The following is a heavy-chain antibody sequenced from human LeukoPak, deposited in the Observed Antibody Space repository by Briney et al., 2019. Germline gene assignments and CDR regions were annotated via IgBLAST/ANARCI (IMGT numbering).Heavy chain of an antibody. CDR1: GFTFSSYA. CDR2: ISGSGGST. CDR3: AKDLGGSSSPFDY. D-gene: IGHD6-6*01. V-gene: IGHV3-23*01. Sequence: SGGSLRLSCAASGFTFSSYAMSWVRQAPGKGLEWASAISGSGGSTYYADSVKGRFTISRDNSKNTLYLQMNSLRAEDTAVYYCAKDLGGSSSPFDYWGHRTLVTVSS. J-gene: IGHJ4*01.